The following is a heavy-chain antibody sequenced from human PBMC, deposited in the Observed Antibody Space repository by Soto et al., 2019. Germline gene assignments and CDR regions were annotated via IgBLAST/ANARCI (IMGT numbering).Heavy chain of an antibody. Sequence: QVQLVQSGAEVKKPGASVRISCTASRYTLSTYTIHWLRQAPGQRLEWMGWVNGGNGHTKYSKTFQGAVTFTRDTSTTTPYMELISLRSEDTAVYYCAGGRRLGDGFDPWGQGTLVTVSS. D-gene: IGHD3-22*01. J-gene: IGHJ5*02. CDR1: RYTLSTYT. CDR3: AGGRRLGDGFDP. CDR2: VNGGNGHT. V-gene: IGHV1-3*01.